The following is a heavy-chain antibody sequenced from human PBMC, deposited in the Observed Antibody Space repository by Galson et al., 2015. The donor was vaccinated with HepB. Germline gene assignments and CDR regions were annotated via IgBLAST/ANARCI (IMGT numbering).Heavy chain of an antibody. V-gene: IGHV3-49*04. D-gene: IGHD3-3*01. Sequence: SLRLSCAASGFTFGDYAMSWVRQAPGKGLEWVGLIRSKAYGGTTEYAASVKGRFTISRDESKSIAYLQMNSLKTEDTAVYYCTRDLTIFGMGAPGVSYYYGMDVWGQGTTVTVSS. CDR3: TRDLTIFGMGAPGVSYYYGMDV. CDR2: IRSKAYGGTT. CDR1: GFTFGDYA. J-gene: IGHJ6*02.